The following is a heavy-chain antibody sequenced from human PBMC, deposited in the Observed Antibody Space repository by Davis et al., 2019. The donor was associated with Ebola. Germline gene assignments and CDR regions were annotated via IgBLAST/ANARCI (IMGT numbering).Heavy chain of an antibody. Sequence: PGGSLRLSCAASGVTLSSYWTSCVRQVPGKGLEWVANIKQDGSDKQYVDSVKGRFTISRDNAKNSLYLQMTTLRAEDTALYHCAIPARGLQLPETSWGQGTLVTVSS. CDR1: GVTLSSYW. CDR2: IKQDGSDK. J-gene: IGHJ5*02. V-gene: IGHV3-7*03. CDR3: AIPARGLQLPETS. D-gene: IGHD1-1*01.